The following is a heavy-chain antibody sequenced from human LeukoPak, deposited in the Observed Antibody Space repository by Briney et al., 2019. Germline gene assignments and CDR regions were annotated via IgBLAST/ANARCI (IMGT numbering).Heavy chain of an antibody. CDR1: GFTFSSYA. D-gene: IGHD3-10*01. Sequence: PGGSLRLSCAASGFTFSSYAMSWVRQAPGKGLEWVSSITSTGYIYYADSVKGRFTISRDNANKSVFLQMKSLRAEDTAIYYCAKDRGSPLTSAFDIWGQGTKVTVSS. CDR2: ITSTGYI. J-gene: IGHJ3*02. V-gene: IGHV3-21*01. CDR3: AKDRGSPLTSAFDI.